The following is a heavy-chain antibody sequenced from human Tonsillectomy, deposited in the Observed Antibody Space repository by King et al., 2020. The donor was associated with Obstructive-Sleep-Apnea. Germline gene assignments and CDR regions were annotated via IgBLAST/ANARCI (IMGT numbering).Heavy chain of an antibody. J-gene: IGHJ4*02. V-gene: IGHV3-30-3*01. CDR3: ARVGMFDEYVWGTYRFDY. CDR1: GFTFSSYA. D-gene: IGHD3-16*02. Sequence: VQLVGSGGGVVQSGRSLRLSCAASGFTFSSYAMHWVRQAPGKGLEWVAVISYDGSNKDYADSVKGRFTITRDNSNNTLYLQMNSLRAEDTAVYYCARVGMFDEYVWGTYRFDYWGQGTLVTVSS. CDR2: ISYDGSNK.